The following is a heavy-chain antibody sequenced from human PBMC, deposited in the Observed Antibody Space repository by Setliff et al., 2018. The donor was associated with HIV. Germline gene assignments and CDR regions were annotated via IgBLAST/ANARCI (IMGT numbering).Heavy chain of an antibody. D-gene: IGHD1-26*01. CDR1: GGSISSSSYY. Sequence: PSETLSLTCTVPGGSISSSSYYWGWIRQPPGKGLEWIGSIYYSGSTYSNPSLKSRVTISADTSKNQISLKLNSVTAADTAVYYCARGIGPLPNWENFYYSMDVWGKGTTVTVSS. V-gene: IGHV4-39*01. J-gene: IGHJ6*03. CDR2: IYYSGST. CDR3: ARGIGPLPNWENFYYSMDV.